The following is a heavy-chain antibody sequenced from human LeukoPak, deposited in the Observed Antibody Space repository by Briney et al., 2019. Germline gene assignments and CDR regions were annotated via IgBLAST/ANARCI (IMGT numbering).Heavy chain of an antibody. V-gene: IGHV3-74*01. CDR1: GFTFSSYW. CDR2: FNSDGSST. D-gene: IGHD3-9*01. Sequence: GGSLRLSCAASGFTFSSYWMHWVRQAPGKGLVWVSRFNSDGSSTSYADSVKGRFTISRDNAKNTLYLQMNSLRAEDTAVYYCAAAGTHYDILTGYYSDAFDIWGQGTMVTVSS. J-gene: IGHJ3*02. CDR3: AAAGTHYDILTGYYSDAFDI.